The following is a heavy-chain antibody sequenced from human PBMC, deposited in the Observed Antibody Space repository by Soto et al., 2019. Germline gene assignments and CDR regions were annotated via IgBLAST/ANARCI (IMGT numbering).Heavy chain of an antibody. CDR2: INHSRST. CDR1: GGSFSGYY. J-gene: IGHJ4*02. V-gene: IGHV4-34*01. D-gene: IGHD1-1*01. Sequence: PSETLSLTCAVYGGSFSGYYWSWIRQPPGKGLKWIGEINHSRSTNYNPSLKSRVTISVDTSKNHFSLKLSSVTAADTAVYYCARSHWNDPFDYWGQGTLVTVSS. CDR3: ARSHWNDPFDY.